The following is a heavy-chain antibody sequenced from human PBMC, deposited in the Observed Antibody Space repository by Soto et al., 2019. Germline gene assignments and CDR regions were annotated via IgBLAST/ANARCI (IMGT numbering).Heavy chain of an antibody. J-gene: IGHJ3*02. D-gene: IGHD5-12*01. CDR1: GFSLSTSGVG. V-gene: IGHV2-5*02. CDR3: ARSEYSGYGGAFDI. Sequence: QITLKESGPTLVKPTQPLTLTCTFSGFSLSTSGVGVGWIRQPPGKALEWLALIYWDDDKRYSPSLKSRLTITKDTPKNQVVLTMTNMDPVDTATYYCARSEYSGYGGAFDIWGQGTMVTVSS. CDR2: IYWDDDK.